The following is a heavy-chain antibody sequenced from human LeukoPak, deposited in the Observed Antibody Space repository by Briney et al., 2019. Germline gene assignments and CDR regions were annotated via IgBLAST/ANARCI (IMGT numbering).Heavy chain of an antibody. CDR2: INPNSGGT. CDR1: GYSLTGYY. Sequence: GASVKVSCKASGYSLTGYYMHWVRQAPGQGLEWMGWINPNSGGTNYAQKFQGRVTMTRDTSISTAYMELSRLRSDDTAVYYCARPRFRRYYYDSSGYYYGDAFDIWGQGTMVTVSS. D-gene: IGHD3-22*01. CDR3: ARPRFRRYYYDSSGYYYGDAFDI. J-gene: IGHJ3*02. V-gene: IGHV1-2*02.